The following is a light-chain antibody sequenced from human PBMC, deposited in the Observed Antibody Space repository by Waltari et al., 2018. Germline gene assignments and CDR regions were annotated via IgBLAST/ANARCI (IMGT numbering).Light chain of an antibody. J-gene: IGLJ3*02. Sequence: QSALTQPASASGPPGQAANTSCNGTSNVVCEHNYSSCYQQHPGKAPKLLIYDVTNRPSGISNRFSGSKSGNTASLTISGLRAEDEAHYYCSSYTSISTLGVFGGGTKLTVL. CDR1: SNVVCEHNY. V-gene: IGLV2-14*03. CDR3: SSYTSISTLGV. CDR2: DVT.